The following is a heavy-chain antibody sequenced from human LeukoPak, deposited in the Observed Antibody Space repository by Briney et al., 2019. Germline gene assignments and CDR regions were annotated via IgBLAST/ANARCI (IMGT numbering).Heavy chain of an antibody. CDR3: ARGDFWSGGYYYYYMDV. CDR1: GGSISSGDYH. V-gene: IGHV4-30-4*08. D-gene: IGHD3-3*01. J-gene: IGHJ6*03. Sequence: SETLSLTCTVSGGSISSGDYHWRWIRQPPGKGLEWIGYIYYSGSTYYNPSLKSRVTISVDTSKNQFSLKLSSVTAADTAVYYCARGDFWSGGYYYYYMDVWGKGTTVTVSS. CDR2: IYYSGST.